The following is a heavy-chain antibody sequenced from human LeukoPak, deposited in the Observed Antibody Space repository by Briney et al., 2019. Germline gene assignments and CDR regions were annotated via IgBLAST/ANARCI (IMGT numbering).Heavy chain of an antibody. Sequence: GGSLRLSCAASGFTFSNSAMNWVRQAPGKGLEWVSSIDYDSSHIYYAASVRGRFTISRDNARNSVYLQMNSLRVEDTAVYYCARDPLRYLRVGHYDYWGQGTLVAASS. CDR3: ARDPLRYLRVGHYDY. V-gene: IGHV3-21*01. J-gene: IGHJ4*02. D-gene: IGHD3-9*01. CDR1: GFTFSNSA. CDR2: IDYDSSHI.